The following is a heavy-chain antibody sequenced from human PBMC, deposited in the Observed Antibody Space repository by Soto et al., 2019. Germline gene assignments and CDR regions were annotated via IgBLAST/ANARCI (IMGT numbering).Heavy chain of an antibody. D-gene: IGHD3-16*01. CDR3: ARDLGGPTLRLGEFLILWGRTPRVFAY. Sequence: SENLPLTYAVYGGSFSGYYWSWIRQPPGKGLEWIGEINHSGSTNYNQSLKSRVTISVDTSKNQFSLKLSSVTAADTAVYYCARDLGGPTLRLGEFLILWGRTPRVFAYWGQGNLVIV. J-gene: IGHJ4*02. CDR1: GGSFSGYY. V-gene: IGHV4-34*01. CDR2: INHSGST.